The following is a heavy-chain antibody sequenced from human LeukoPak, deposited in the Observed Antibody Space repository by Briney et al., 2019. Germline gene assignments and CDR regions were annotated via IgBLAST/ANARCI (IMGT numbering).Heavy chain of an antibody. V-gene: IGHV4-34*01. D-gene: IGHD2-8*01. CDR3: ARGPSARWGTAAIVLMVYAKFDY. CDR1: GVSFSGYY. J-gene: IGHJ4*02. Sequence: TSETLSLTCAVYGVSFSGYYWSWIRQPPGKGLEWIGEINHSGSTNYNPSLKSRVTISVDTSKNQFSLKLSSVTAADTAVYYCARGPSARWGTAAIVLMVYAKFDYWGQGTLVTVSS. CDR2: INHSGST.